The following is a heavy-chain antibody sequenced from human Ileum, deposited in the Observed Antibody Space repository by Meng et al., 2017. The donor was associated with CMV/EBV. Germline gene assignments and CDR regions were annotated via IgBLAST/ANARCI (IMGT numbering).Heavy chain of an antibody. J-gene: IGHJ4*02. Sequence: SGDYTSTAGYYWSWIRQHPGKGLEWIGYIYYSGATYYNPSLKSRVAMSVDTAKNQFSLNLSSVTAADTAVYYCARGGTGYSSGQLAYWGQGTLVTVSS. V-gene: IGHV4-31*02. CDR1: GDYTSTAGYY. CDR3: ARGGTGYSSGQLAY. D-gene: IGHD6-25*01. CDR2: IYYSGAT.